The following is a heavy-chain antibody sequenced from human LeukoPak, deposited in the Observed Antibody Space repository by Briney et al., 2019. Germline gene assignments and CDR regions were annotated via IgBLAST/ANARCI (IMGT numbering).Heavy chain of an antibody. CDR2: ISGNGGST. CDR1: GFTLNDYA. V-gene: IGHV3-43*02. CDR3: SKDVSGWYWYYFDL. Sequence: GGSLRLSCAASGFTLNDYAMHWVRQAPGKGLEWVSFISGNGGSTDYADSVKGRFTISRDNSKNSLYLQMNSLRTEDTALYYCSKDVSGWYWYYFDLWGQGTVVTVPS. J-gene: IGHJ4*02. D-gene: IGHD6-19*01.